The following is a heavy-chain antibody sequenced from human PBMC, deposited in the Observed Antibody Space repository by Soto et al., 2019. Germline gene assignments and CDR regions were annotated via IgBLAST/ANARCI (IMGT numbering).Heavy chain of an antibody. J-gene: IGHJ3*02. V-gene: IGHV1-46*01. CDR1: GYMFTNYY. CDR3: ARSTYGTSGDDAFDI. CDR2: INPRGGST. Sequence: GPSVKVSCKASGYMFTNYYMHWLRQAPGQGPEWMGIINPRGGSTSYAQKFQGRVTMTRDTSTSTVYMELNSLRAEDTAVYYCARSTYGTSGDDAFDIWGQGTMVTVSS. D-gene: IGHD3-10*01.